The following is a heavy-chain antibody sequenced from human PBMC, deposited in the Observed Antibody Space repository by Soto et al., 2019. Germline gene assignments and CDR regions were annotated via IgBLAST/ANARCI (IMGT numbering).Heavy chain of an antibody. CDR3: AIFRGTNFDY. D-gene: IGHD1-26*01. V-gene: IGHV4-59*01. CDR1: GGSIKNYY. CDR2: IFYGGST. Sequence: SETLSLTCTVSGGSIKNYYWSWIRQPPGKGLEYIGYIFYGGSTNYNPSLKSRVTILIDRSENQFSLKLTSVTAADTAVYYCAIFRGTNFDYWGQGTLVTVSS. J-gene: IGHJ4*02.